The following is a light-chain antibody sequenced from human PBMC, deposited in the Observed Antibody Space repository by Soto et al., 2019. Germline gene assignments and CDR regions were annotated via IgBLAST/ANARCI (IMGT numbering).Light chain of an antibody. CDR2: GAS. J-gene: IGKJ3*01. CDR3: QHYGNTPPSVT. CDR1: QSVSSSY. V-gene: IGKV3-20*01. Sequence: ALTQSPGTLSSSPGERATLSCRASQSVSSSYLAWYQQKPGQAPRLLIYGASSRATGIPDRFSGSGSGTDFTLTISRLEPEDFAVYYCQHYGNTPPSVTFGPGTKVDIK.